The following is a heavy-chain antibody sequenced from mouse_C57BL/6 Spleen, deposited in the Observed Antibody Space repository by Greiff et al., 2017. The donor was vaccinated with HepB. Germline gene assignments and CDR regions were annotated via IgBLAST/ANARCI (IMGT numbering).Heavy chain of an antibody. CDR2: ISSGGSYT. CDR3: ARQGGSRVFYAMDD. V-gene: IGHV5-6*01. J-gene: IGHJ4*01. Sequence: EVQVVESGGDLVKPGGSLKLSCAASGFTFSSYGMSWVRQTPDKRLEWVATISSGGSYTYYPDSVKGRFTISRDNAKNTLYLQMSSLKSEDTAMYYCARQGGSRVFYAMDDWGQGTSVTVAS. CDR1: GFTFSSYG. D-gene: IGHD1-1*01.